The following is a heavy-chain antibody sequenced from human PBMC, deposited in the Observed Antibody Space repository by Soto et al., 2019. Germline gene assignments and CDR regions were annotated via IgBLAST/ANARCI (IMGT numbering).Heavy chain of an antibody. CDR2: ISPAGSST. J-gene: IGHJ4*02. D-gene: IGHD5-12*01. CDR1: GITVNSYW. CDR3: ARGNTGYGNFDS. Sequence: GRSLRLSCAASGITVNSYWTNRVLQAPGKGLAWVSRISPAGSSTYYACLVRGRFTISKATAKNTVYLQINSLGAEDAAVYYCARGNTGYGNFDSWGQGTLVTVSS. V-gene: IGHV3-74*01.